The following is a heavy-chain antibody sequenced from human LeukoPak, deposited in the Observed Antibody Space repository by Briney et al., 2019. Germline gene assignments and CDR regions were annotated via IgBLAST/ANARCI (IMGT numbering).Heavy chain of an antibody. Sequence: GGSLRLSCVVSGLRFRNYGMHWVRQAPGKGLEWVAVIYYDGSNQYYADSVEGRFTVSRDNAKNTLYLQMDSLRAEDTAVYYCATDRNSGKYYDYWGQGTLVTVSS. CDR1: GLRFRNYG. J-gene: IGHJ4*02. CDR2: IYYDGSNQ. D-gene: IGHD1-26*01. V-gene: IGHV3-33*01. CDR3: ATDRNSGKYYDY.